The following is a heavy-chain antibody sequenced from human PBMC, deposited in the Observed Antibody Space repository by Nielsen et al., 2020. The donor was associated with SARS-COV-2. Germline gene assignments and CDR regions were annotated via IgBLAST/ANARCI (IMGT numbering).Heavy chain of an antibody. Sequence: GGSLRLSCAASGLTFSSYSMNWVRQAPGKGLEWVSYISSSSSTIYYADSVKGRFTISRDNAKNSLYLQMNSLRAEDTAVYYCAREGYSYGYGMDVWGQGTTVTVSS. D-gene: IGHD5-18*01. J-gene: IGHJ6*02. CDR3: AREGYSYGYGMDV. CDR1: GLTFSSYS. CDR2: ISSSSSTI. V-gene: IGHV3-48*04.